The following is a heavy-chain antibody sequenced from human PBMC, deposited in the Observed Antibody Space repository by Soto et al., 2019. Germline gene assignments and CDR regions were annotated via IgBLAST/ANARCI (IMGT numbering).Heavy chain of an antibody. J-gene: IGHJ6*02. CDR2: ISAYNGNT. Sequence: ASVKVSCKASGYTFTSYGISWVRQAPGQGLEWMGWISAYNGNTNYALKLQGRVTMTTDTSTSTAYMELRSLRSDDTAVYYCARGGGGTGTTTDYYYYGMDVWGQGTTVTVSS. CDR3: ARGGGGTGTTTDYYYYGMDV. CDR1: GYTFTSYG. D-gene: IGHD1-7*01. V-gene: IGHV1-18*01.